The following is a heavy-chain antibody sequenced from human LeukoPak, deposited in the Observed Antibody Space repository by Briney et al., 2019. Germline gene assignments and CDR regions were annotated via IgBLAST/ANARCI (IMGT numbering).Heavy chain of an antibody. D-gene: IGHD4/OR15-4a*01. J-gene: IGHJ4*02. Sequence: PGGSLRLSCAASGFTFSSHSMDWVRQAPGKGLEWISYISGRNTTIYYADSVKGRFTISRDNAKSSLYLQMNSLRAEDTAVYYCARRAGAYSHPYDYWGQGTLVTVSS. V-gene: IGHV3-48*01. CDR2: ISGRNTTI. CDR3: ARRAGAYSHPYDY. CDR1: GFTFSSHS.